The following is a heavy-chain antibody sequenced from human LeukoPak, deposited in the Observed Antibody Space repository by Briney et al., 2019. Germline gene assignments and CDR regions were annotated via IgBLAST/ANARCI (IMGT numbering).Heavy chain of an antibody. CDR2: IIPIFGTV. D-gene: IGHD3-3*01. CDR1: GGTFSSYA. CDR3: ARDRELLYRYENWFDP. J-gene: IGHJ5*02. V-gene: IGHV1-69*13. Sequence: ASVKVSCKASGGTFSSYAISWVRQAPGQGLEWMGGIIPIFGTVNYAQKFQGRVTITADESTSTAYMELSSLRSEDTAVYYCARDRELLYRYENWFDPWGQGTLVTVSS.